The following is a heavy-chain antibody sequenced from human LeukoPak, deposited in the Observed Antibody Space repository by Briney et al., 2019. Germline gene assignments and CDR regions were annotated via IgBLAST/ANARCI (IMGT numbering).Heavy chain of an antibody. Sequence: SETLSLTCTVSGGSISSGDYYWSWIRQPPGKGLEWIGYIYYSGSTYYNPSLKSRVTISVDTSKNQFSLKLSSVTAADTAVYYCARDGMPKGAYYGSGAIDVGWFDPWGQGTLVTVSS. V-gene: IGHV4-30-4*01. J-gene: IGHJ5*02. CDR1: GGSISSGDYY. D-gene: IGHD3-10*01. CDR3: ARDGMPKGAYYGSGAIDVGWFDP. CDR2: IYYSGST.